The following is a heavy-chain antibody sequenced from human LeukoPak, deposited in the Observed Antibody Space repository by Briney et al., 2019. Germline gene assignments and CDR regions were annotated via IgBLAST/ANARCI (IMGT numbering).Heavy chain of an antibody. CDR3: ARGAEGQYFDWSPFDY. J-gene: IGHJ4*02. V-gene: IGHV4-59*01. Sequence: SETLSLTCSISGGSITNYYWSWIRQPPGKGLEWIGYIYGSGSTNYNPSLQSRVTISVDTSKKQFFLKLSSVTAADTAVYYCARGAEGQYFDWSPFDYWGQGTLVTVSS. CDR2: IYGSGST. D-gene: IGHD3-9*01. CDR1: GGSITNYY.